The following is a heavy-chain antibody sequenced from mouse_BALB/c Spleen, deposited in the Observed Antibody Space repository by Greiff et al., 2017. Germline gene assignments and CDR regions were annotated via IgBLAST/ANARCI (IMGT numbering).Heavy chain of an antibody. V-gene: IGHV5-4*02. CDR2: ISDGGSYT. CDR3: ARDRGNYRYFDV. CDR1: GFTFSDYY. D-gene: IGHD2-1*01. Sequence: EVQGVESGGGLVKPGGSLKLSCAASGFTFSDYYMYWVRQTPEKRLEWVATISDGGSYTYYPDSVKGRFTISRDNAKNNLYLQMSSLKSEDTAMYYCARDRGNYRYFDVWGAGTTVTVSS. J-gene: IGHJ1*01.